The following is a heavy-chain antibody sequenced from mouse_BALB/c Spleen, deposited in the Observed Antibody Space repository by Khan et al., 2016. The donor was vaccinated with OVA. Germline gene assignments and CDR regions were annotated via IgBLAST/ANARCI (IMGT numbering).Heavy chain of an antibody. CDR2: IYPGDGDT. J-gene: IGHJ2*01. CDR3: ASHYGSYFDY. D-gene: IGHD2-1*01. Sequence: VQLQESGAELARPGASVKLSCKASGYTFTRYWMQWVKQRPGQGLEWIGAIYPGDGDTKYTQKFKGKATLTVDKSSSTAYMELSSLASEDSAVYYCASHYGSYFDYWGQGTTLTVSS. V-gene: IGHV1-87*01. CDR1: GYTFTRYW.